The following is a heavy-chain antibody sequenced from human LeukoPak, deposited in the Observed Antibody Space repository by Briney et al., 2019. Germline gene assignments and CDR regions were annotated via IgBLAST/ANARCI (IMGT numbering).Heavy chain of an antibody. CDR1: GGSISSSSYY. CDR2: IYYSGST. CDR3: AKNEYYYATSAYAFDI. V-gene: IGHV4-39*07. J-gene: IGHJ3*02. Sequence: PSETLSLTCTVSGGSISSSSYYWGWIRQPPGKGLEWIGSIYYSGSTYYNPSLKSRVTISIDTSKNQFSLKLSSVTAADTAMYYCAKNEYYYATSAYAFDIWGQGTMVTVSS. D-gene: IGHD3-22*01.